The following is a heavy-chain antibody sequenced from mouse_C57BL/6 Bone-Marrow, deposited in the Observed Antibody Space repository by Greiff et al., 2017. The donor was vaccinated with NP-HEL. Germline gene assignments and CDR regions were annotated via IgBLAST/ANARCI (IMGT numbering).Heavy chain of an antibody. Sequence: QVQLQQSGAELARPGASVKLSCKASGYTFTSYGISWVKQRTGQGLEWIGEIYPRSGNTYYNEKFKGKATLTADKSSSTAYMELRGLTSEDSAVYFCARKAYYYGSKGYAMDYWGQGTSVTVSS. D-gene: IGHD1-1*01. J-gene: IGHJ4*01. CDR3: ARKAYYYGSKGYAMDY. CDR1: GYTFTSYG. V-gene: IGHV1-81*01. CDR2: IYPRSGNT.